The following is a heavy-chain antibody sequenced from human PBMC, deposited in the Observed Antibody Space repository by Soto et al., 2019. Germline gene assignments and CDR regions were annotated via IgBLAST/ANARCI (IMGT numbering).Heavy chain of an antibody. CDR1: GYSFTSYW. CDR2: IYPGDSDT. CDR3: ARSGVMVDPSLLSLYYYYYMDV. V-gene: IGHV5-51*01. J-gene: IGHJ6*03. D-gene: IGHD2-2*01. Sequence: GESLKISCKGSGYSFTSYWIGWVRQMPGKGLEWMGIIYPGDSDTRYSPSFQGQVTISADKSISTAYLQWSSLKASDTAMYYCARSGVMVDPSLLSLYYYYYMDVWGKGTTVTVSS.